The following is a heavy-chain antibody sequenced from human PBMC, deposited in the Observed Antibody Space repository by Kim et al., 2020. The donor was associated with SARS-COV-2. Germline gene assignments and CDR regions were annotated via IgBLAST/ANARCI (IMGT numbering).Heavy chain of an antibody. CDR3: AGSSNWFDP. D-gene: IGHD2-2*01. V-gene: IGHV4-39*01. CDR2: IYYSGST. J-gene: IGHJ5*02. Sequence: SETLSLTCTVSGGSISSSSYYWGWIRQPPGKGLEWIGSIYYSGSTYYNPSLKSRVTISVDTSKNQFSLKLSSVTAADTAVYYCAGSSNWFDPWGQGTLVTVSS. CDR1: GGSISSSSYY.